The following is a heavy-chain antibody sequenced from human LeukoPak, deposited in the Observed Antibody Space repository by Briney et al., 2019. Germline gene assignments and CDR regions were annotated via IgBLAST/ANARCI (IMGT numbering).Heavy chain of an antibody. V-gene: IGHV3-11*03. CDR2: ISNSGSYT. J-gene: IGHJ4*02. CDR1: GSTFSDEY. CDR3: ARSRGAGPGAYFDY. D-gene: IGHD6-19*01. Sequence: GGSLRLSCAASGSTFSDEYMSWIRQAPGKGLEWVSYISNSGSYTNYADSVKGRFTISRDNAKNSLYLQMSSLRADDTAVYYCARSRGAGPGAYFDYWGQGTLITVSS.